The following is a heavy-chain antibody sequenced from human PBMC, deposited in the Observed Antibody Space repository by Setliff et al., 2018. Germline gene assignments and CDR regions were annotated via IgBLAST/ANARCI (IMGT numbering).Heavy chain of an antibody. Sequence: PSETLSLTCTVSGGSISSGSDYWAWIRQPPGKGLEWLGTVYHSGGTYYNPSLKSQVTMSVDTSRNQFSLKLSSVTAADTAVYYCARHVGIRGRGYNYYYYYMDVWGKGTTVTVSS. CDR3: ARHVGIRGRGYNYYYYYMDV. V-gene: IGHV4-39*01. J-gene: IGHJ6*03. CDR1: GGSISSGSDY. CDR2: VYHSGGT. D-gene: IGHD3-10*01.